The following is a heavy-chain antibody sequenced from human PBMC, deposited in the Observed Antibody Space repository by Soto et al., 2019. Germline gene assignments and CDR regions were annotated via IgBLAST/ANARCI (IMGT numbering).Heavy chain of an antibody. CDR2: IRSKAYGGTT. V-gene: IGHV3-49*04. J-gene: IGHJ6*02. CDR1: GFTFGDYA. D-gene: IGHD2-2*01. CDR3: TRDHLKSLFDIVVVPAANYYYGMDV. Sequence: PGGSLRLSCTASGFTFGDYAMSWVRHAAGRGLESVGFIRSKAYGGTTEYAASVKGRFTISRDHSKSIAYLQMNSLKTEDTAVYYCTRDHLKSLFDIVVVPAANYYYGMDVWGQGTTVTVSS.